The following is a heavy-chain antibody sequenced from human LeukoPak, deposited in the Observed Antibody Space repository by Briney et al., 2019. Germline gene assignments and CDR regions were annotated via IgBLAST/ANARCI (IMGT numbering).Heavy chain of an antibody. V-gene: IGHV4-59*01. CDR1: GGSISSYY. CDR3: ARFPSYDSSPRVLDY. J-gene: IGHJ4*02. CDR2: IYYGGST. D-gene: IGHD3-22*01. Sequence: SQTLSLTCTVSGGSISSYYWSWIRQPPGKGLEWIGYIYYGGSTNYNPSLKSRVTISVDTSKNQFSLKLSSVTAADTAVYYCARFPSYDSSPRVLDYWGQGTLVTVSS.